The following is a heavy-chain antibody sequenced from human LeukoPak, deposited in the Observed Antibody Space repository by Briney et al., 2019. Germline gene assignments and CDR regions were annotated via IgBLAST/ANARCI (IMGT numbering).Heavy chain of an antibody. CDR1: GGSFSGYY. CDR2: INHSGST. V-gene: IGHV4-34*01. D-gene: IGHD5-18*01. CDR3: ARGRRGYSYGYPNYYYGMDV. Sequence: SETLSLTCAVYGGSFSGYYWSWIRQPPGKGLEWIGEINHSGSTNYNPSLKGRVTISVDTSKNQFSLKLSSVTAADTAVYYCARGRRGYSYGYPNYYYGMDVWGQGTTVTVSS. J-gene: IGHJ6*02.